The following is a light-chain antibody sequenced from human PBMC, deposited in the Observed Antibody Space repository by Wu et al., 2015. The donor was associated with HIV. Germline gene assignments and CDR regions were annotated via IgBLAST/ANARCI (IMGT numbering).Light chain of an antibody. CDR2: AAS. J-gene: IGKJ1*01. CDR3: QQYYTFPRT. V-gene: IGKV1-8*01. CDR1: QGISSY. Sequence: IQMTQSPSSLSASVGDRVTITCRASQGISSYLAWYQQKPGKAPKVLIYAASTLQSGVPSRFSGSVSGTDFTLTISSLQSEDFATYYCQQYYTFPRTFGQGTKVEIK.